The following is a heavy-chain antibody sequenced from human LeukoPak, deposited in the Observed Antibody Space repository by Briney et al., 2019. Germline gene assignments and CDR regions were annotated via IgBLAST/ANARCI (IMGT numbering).Heavy chain of an antibody. CDR1: GFTFSSYG. CDR2: ISYDGSNK. CDR3: AKDKYGWLSSDWYFDL. D-gene: IGHD5-12*01. J-gene: IGHJ2*01. V-gene: IGHV3-30*18. Sequence: GRSLRLSCAASGFTFSSYGMHWVRQAPGKGLEWVAVISYDGSNKYYADSVKGRFTISRDNSKNTLSLQMHSLRTEDTAIYYCAKDKYGWLSSDWYFDLWGCGTLVTVSS.